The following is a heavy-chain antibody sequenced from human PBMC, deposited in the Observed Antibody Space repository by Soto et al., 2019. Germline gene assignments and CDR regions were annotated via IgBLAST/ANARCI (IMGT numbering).Heavy chain of an antibody. CDR3: ARVPRGGNSYGYVDS. CDR1: GGSISSGGYY. D-gene: IGHD5-18*01. V-gene: IGHV4-31*03. Sequence: QVQLQESGPGLVKPSQTLSLTCTVSGGSISSGGYYWSWIRQHPGKGLEWIGYIYYSGSTYYNQSLRSRVTISVDTSKHQFSLKLTSVTDADTAVYYCARVPRGGNSYGYVDSWGQGTLVTVSS. CDR2: IYYSGST. J-gene: IGHJ4*02.